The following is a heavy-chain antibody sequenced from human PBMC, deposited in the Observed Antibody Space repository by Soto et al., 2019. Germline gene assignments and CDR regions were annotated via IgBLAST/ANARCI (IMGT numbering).Heavy chain of an antibody. CDR2: INSDGSST. J-gene: IGHJ5*02. CDR1: GFTFSSYW. Sequence: XGSLRLSCAASGFTFSSYWMHWVRQAPGKGLVWVSRINSDGSSTSYADSVKGRFTISRDNAKNTLYLQMNSLRAEDTAVYYCARPQIAAAGTYWFDHSGQGTLVTVSS. CDR3: ARPQIAAAGTYWFDH. V-gene: IGHV3-74*01. D-gene: IGHD6-13*01.